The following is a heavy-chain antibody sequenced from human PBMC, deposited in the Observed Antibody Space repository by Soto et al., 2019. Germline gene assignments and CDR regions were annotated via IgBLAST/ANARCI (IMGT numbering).Heavy chain of an antibody. D-gene: IGHD3-16*01. CDR3: ATFYVKYYYYGMDV. V-gene: IGHV1-18*01. J-gene: IGHJ6*02. Sequence: QVKLVQSGAEVKKPGASVKVSCKASGYTFTSYGISWVRQAPGQGLEWMGWISAYNGNTNYAQKLQDRVTMTTDTTTTTAYMELRSLRSDDTAVYYCATFYVKYYYYGMDVWGQGTTVTVSS. CDR1: GYTFTSYG. CDR2: ISAYNGNT.